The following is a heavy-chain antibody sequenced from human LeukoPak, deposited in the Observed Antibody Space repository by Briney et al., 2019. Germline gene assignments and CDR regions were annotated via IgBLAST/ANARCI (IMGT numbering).Heavy chain of an antibody. CDR2: ISYDGSNK. V-gene: IGHV3-30*18. CDR1: GFTFSSYC. Sequence: GRSLRLSCAASGFTFSSYCMHWVRQAPGKGLGWVAAISYDGSNKNYADFVKGRFTITRDKSKSTVYMQMNRLRAEDTAVYYCAKGRTGATLDFDIWGQGTMVTVSS. J-gene: IGHJ3*02. D-gene: IGHD1-1*01. CDR3: AKGRTGATLDFDI.